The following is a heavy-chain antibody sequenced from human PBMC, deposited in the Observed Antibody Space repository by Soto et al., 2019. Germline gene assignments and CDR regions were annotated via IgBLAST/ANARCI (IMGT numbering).Heavy chain of an antibody. Sequence: PGASLRLSYEPSGFTFYVSAMHLVRQAPGKGLEWVSGISWNSGSIGYADSVKGRFTISRDNAKNSLYLQMNSLRAEDTALYYCAKAVTGKFDYWGQGT. D-gene: IGHD1-20*01. V-gene: IGHV3-9*01. CDR1: GFTFYVSA. CDR2: ISWNSGSI. J-gene: IGHJ4*02. CDR3: AKAVTGKFDY.